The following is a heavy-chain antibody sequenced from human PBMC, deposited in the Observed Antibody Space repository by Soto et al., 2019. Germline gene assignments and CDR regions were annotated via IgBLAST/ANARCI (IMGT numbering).Heavy chain of an antibody. CDR3: ARGQRNYDILTGYYMLYYFDY. V-gene: IGHV1-8*01. J-gene: IGHJ4*02. CDR1: GYTFTSYD. D-gene: IGHD3-9*01. CDR2: MNPNSGNT. Sequence: QVQLVQSGAEVKKPGASVKVSCKASGYTFTSYDINWVRQATGQGLEWMGWMNPNSGNTGYAQKFQGRVTMTRNTSISTAYMELSSLRSEDTAVYYCARGQRNYDILTGYYMLYYFDYWGQGTLVTVSS.